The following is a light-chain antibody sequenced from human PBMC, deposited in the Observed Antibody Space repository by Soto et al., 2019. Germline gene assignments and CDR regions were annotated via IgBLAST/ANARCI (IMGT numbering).Light chain of an antibody. CDR1: SSNIGGHDY. V-gene: IGLV2-14*01. J-gene: IGLJ3*02. CDR3: ASYTSADTRV. CDR2: EVT. Sequence: QSALTQPASVSGSPGQSITISCTGTSSNIGGHDYVFWYQQYPGKAPKLLISEVTNRPSGVSRRFSGSKSGATASLTITGLLAEDEADYYCASYTSADTRVFGGGTKVTVL.